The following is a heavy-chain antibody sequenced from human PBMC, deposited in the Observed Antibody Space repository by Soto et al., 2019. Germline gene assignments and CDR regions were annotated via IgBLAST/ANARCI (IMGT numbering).Heavy chain of an antibody. J-gene: IGHJ4*01. D-gene: IGHD3-10*01. CDR2: INGDGSIT. CDR1: GFTLSMSA. Sequence: EVQLMESGGGLVQPGGSLRLSCASSGFTLSMSAVNWVRQAPGKGLEWVSRINGDGSITTYADSVKGRFTISRDRVGNTLYLQMNNLRADDTAVYYCSRETLWFGESLKSGGRGTLVTVSS. V-gene: IGHV3-74*01. CDR3: SRETLWFGESLKS.